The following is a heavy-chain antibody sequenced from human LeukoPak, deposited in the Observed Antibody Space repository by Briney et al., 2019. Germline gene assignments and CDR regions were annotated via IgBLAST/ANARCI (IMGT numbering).Heavy chain of an antibody. CDR1: GFTFSDYY. CDR3: AREGPGGSYVDY. CDR2: IYSGGST. Sequence: GSLRLSCAASGFTFSDYYMSWVRQAPGKGLEWVSVIYSGGSTYYADSVKGRFTISRDNSKNTPYLQMNSLRAEDTAVYYCAREGPGGSYVDYWGQGTLVTVSS. J-gene: IGHJ4*02. V-gene: IGHV3-66*01. D-gene: IGHD1-26*01.